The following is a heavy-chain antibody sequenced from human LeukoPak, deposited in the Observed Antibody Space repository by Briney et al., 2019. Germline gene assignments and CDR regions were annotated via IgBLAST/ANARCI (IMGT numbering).Heavy chain of an antibody. CDR2: IYYSGST. Sequence: PSETLSLTCTVSGGSISSYYWSWLRQPPGKGLEWIGYIYYSGSTNYNPSLKSRVTISVDTSKNQFSLKLSSVTAADTAVYYCARERITMVRGVIIGDWFDPWGQGTLVTVSS. CDR3: ARERITMVRGVIIGDWFDP. V-gene: IGHV4-59*01. J-gene: IGHJ5*02. D-gene: IGHD3-10*01. CDR1: GGSISSYY.